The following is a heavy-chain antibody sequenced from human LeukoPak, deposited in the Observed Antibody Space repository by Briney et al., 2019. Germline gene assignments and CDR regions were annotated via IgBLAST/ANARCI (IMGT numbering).Heavy chain of an antibody. V-gene: IGHV3-33*01. D-gene: IGHD5-18*01. Sequence: GGSLRLSCAASGFTFSSYGMHWVRQAPGKGLEWVAVIWYDGSNKYYADSVKGRFTTSRDNSKNTLYLQMNSLRAEDTAVYYCARDRVDTASAFDIWGQGTMVTVSS. J-gene: IGHJ3*02. CDR2: IWYDGSNK. CDR1: GFTFSSYG. CDR3: ARDRVDTASAFDI.